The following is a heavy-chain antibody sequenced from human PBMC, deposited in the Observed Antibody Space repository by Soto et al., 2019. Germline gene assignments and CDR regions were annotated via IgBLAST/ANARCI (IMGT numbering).Heavy chain of an antibody. D-gene: IGHD2-2*01. CDR1: GFTFSSYE. J-gene: IGHJ6*02. CDR3: ARGPPKNIVVVPAAKYYYYGMDV. CDR2: ISSSGSTI. V-gene: IGHV3-48*03. Sequence: GGSLRLSCAASGFTFSSYEMNWVRQAPGKGLEWVPYISSSGSTIYYADSVKGRFTISRDNAKNSLYLQMNSLRAEDTAVYYCARGPPKNIVVVPAAKYYYYGMDVWGQGTTVTVSS.